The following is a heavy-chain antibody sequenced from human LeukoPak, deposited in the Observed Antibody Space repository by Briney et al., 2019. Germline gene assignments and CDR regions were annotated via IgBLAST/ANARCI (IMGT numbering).Heavy chain of an antibody. Sequence: KPSETLSLTCTVSGGSISSSYWSWIRQPPGRGLEEIGFIYYSGSTNYNPSLKSRVTISVDTSKNQFSLKLSSVTAADTAVYYCARRSSYVSGSSLDYWGQGTLVTVSS. V-gene: IGHV4-59*08. CDR3: ARRSSYVSGSSLDY. D-gene: IGHD3-10*01. CDR2: IYYSGST. CDR1: GGSISSSY. J-gene: IGHJ4*02.